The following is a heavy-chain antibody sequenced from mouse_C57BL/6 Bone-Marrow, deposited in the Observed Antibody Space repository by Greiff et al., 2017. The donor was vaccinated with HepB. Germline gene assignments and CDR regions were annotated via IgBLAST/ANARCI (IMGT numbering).Heavy chain of an antibody. CDR2: INPGSGGT. Sequence: VQLQQSGAELVRPGTSVKVSCKASGYAFTNYLIEWVKQRPGQGLEWIGVINPGSGGTNYNEKFKGKATLTADKSSSTAYMQLSSLTSEDSAVYVCARSLYYGSSLDYWGQGTTLTVSS. D-gene: IGHD1-1*01. CDR3: ARSLYYGSSLDY. V-gene: IGHV1-54*01. J-gene: IGHJ2*01. CDR1: GYAFTNYL.